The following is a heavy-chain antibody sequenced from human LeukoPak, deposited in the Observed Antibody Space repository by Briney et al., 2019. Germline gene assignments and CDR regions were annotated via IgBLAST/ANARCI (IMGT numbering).Heavy chain of an antibody. D-gene: IGHD3-10*01. V-gene: IGHV4-59*01. CDR2: IDYSGST. CDR1: GDSISNFY. CDR3: AIGLSPTRRESDY. Sequence: PSETLSLTCSVSGDSISNFYWSWIRQPPGKGLEWIGYIDYSGSTSYNPSLKSRVTISIDTSKNQFSLRLNSVTAADTAVYFCAIGLSPTRRESDYWGQGTLVTVSS. J-gene: IGHJ4*02.